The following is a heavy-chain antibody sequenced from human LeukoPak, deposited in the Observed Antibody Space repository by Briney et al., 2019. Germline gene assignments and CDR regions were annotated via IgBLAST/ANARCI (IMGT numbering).Heavy chain of an antibody. CDR2: IYSGGST. D-gene: IGHD4/OR15-4a*01. V-gene: IGHV3-66*04. Sequence: GGSLRLSCAASGFTFSSYSMNWVRQAPGKGLEWVSFIYSGGSTHYSDSVKGGFTISRDNSKNTLYLQMNSLRAEDTAVYYCARRAGAYSHPYDYWGQGTLVTVSS. CDR3: ARRAGAYSHPYDY. CDR1: GFTFSSYS. J-gene: IGHJ4*02.